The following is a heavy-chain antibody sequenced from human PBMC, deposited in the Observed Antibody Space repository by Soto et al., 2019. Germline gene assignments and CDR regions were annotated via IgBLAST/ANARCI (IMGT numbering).Heavy chain of an antibody. CDR2: ISYDGSNK. CDR1: GFTFSSYG. Sequence: PGGSLRLSCAASGFTFSSYGMHWVRQAPGKGLEWVAVISYDGSNKYYADSVKGRFTISRDNSKNTLYLQMNSLRAEDTAVYYCAKKDDILTPFDYWGQGTLVTVSS. J-gene: IGHJ4*02. V-gene: IGHV3-30*18. D-gene: IGHD3-9*01. CDR3: AKKDDILTPFDY.